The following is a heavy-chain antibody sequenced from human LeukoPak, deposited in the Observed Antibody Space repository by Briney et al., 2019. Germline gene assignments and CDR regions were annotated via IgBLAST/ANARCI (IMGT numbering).Heavy chain of an antibody. CDR2: ISSSGSTI. CDR1: GFTFSSYE. CDR3: ARDRYCGSSTSCCTLGYGMDV. J-gene: IGHJ6*02. Sequence: GGSLRLSCAASGFTFSSYEMNWVRQAPGKGLEGVSYISSSGSTIYYADSVKGRFTISRDNAKNSLYLQMNSLRAEDTAVYYCARDRYCGSSTSCCTLGYGMDVWGQGTTVTVSS. V-gene: IGHV3-48*03. D-gene: IGHD2-2*02.